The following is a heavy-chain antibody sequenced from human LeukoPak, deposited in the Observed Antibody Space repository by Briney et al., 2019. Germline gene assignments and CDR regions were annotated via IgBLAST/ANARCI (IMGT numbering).Heavy chain of an antibody. CDR1: GLTFSSYG. CDR3: AKISPYYYDSSGDPIGGSDY. Sequence: GALRLSCADSGLTFSSYGMNWVRQAPGKGLEWVSAIRGSGGSTYYADSVKGRFTISRDNSKNTLYLQMNSLRVEDTAVYYCAKISPYYYDSSGDPIGGSDYWGQGTLVTVSS. D-gene: IGHD3-22*01. J-gene: IGHJ4*02. V-gene: IGHV3-23*01. CDR2: IRGSGGST.